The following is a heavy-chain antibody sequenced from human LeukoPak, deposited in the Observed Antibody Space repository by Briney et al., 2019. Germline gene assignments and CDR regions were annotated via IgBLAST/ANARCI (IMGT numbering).Heavy chain of an antibody. CDR3: ARGRVSSSTWYSTYYYYFYMDV. CDR1: GGSISTSSYY. J-gene: IGHJ6*03. CDR2: IYTSGST. V-gene: IGHV4-61*02. Sequence: SETLSLTCTVSGGSISTSSYYWGWIRQPAGKGVEWIGRIYTSGSTNYNPSLKSRVSISRDTTKNLFSLRLRSVTAADTAVYFCARGRVSSSTWYSTYYYYFYMDVWGKGTTVTVSS. D-gene: IGHD1-1*01.